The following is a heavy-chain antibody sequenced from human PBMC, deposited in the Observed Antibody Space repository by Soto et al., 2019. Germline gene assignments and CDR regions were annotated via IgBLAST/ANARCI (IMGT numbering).Heavy chain of an antibody. Sequence: PGGSLRLSCVVSGFSVSNNYMSWVRQAPGMRLDWVSVIYADGTTYYVDSVKGRFTISRHNSRNTLYLQMDSLRTEDTAVYYCARATQSYYDTSGYYSYVHWGQGAQVTVSS. D-gene: IGHD3-22*01. V-gene: IGHV3-53*04. CDR1: GFSVSNNY. CDR2: IYADGTT. J-gene: IGHJ4*02. CDR3: ARATQSYYDTSGYYSYVH.